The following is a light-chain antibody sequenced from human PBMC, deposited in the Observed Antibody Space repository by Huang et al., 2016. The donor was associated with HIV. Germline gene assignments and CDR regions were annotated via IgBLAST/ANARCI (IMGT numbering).Light chain of an antibody. CDR1: QSVSSY. J-gene: IGKJ4*01. V-gene: IGKV3-11*01. CDR3: QQRSNWPLT. Sequence: EIVLTQSPATLSLSPGGRATLSCRPSQSVSSYLAWYQQKPCQAPSLLIYDASNRATGSPARFSGSGSGTDFTITSSSLEPEDFAVYYCQQRSNWPLTFGGGTKVEIK. CDR2: DAS.